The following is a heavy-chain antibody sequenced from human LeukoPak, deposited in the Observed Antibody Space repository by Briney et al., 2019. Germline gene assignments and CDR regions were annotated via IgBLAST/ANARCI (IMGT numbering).Heavy chain of an antibody. CDR3: AKDSYDSSGYYYGVFDY. J-gene: IGHJ4*02. CDR1: GFTFSSYA. V-gene: IGHV3-23*01. Sequence: GGSLRLSCAASGFTFSSYAMSWVRQAPGKGLEWVSAISGSGGSTYYADSVKGRFTISRDNSKNTLYLQMNSLRAEDMAVYYCAKDSYDSSGYYYGVFDYWGQGTLVTVSS. CDR2: ISGSGGST. D-gene: IGHD3-22*01.